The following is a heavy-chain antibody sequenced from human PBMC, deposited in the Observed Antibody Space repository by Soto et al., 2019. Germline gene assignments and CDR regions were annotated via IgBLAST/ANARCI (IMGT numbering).Heavy chain of an antibody. CDR3: ARGTYSSGWYDY. V-gene: IGHV4-59*01. CDR1: GGSISSYY. CDR2: IYYSGST. J-gene: IGHJ4*02. D-gene: IGHD6-19*01. Sequence: SETLSLTCTVSGGSISSYYGSWIRQPPGKGLEWIGYIYYSGSTNYNPSLKSRVTISVDTSKNQFSLKLSSVTAADTAVYYCARGTYSSGWYDYWGQGTLVTVSS.